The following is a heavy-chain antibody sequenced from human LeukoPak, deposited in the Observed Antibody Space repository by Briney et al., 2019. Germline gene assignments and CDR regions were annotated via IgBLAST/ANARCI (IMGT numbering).Heavy chain of an antibody. V-gene: IGHV5-51*01. D-gene: IGHD2-15*01. Sequence: PGESLKISCKGSGYSFTSYWIGWVRQMPGKGLEWMGIIYPGDSNTLYSTTFQGQVTISADKSITTAYLQWSSLKASDTAMYYCARHRCSGGSCYLADYWGQGTLVTVSS. J-gene: IGHJ4*02. CDR3: ARHRCSGGSCYLADY. CDR2: IYPGDSNT. CDR1: GYSFTSYW.